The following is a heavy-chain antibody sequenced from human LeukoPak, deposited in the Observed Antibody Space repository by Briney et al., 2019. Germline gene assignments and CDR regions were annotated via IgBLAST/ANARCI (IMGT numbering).Heavy chain of an antibody. D-gene: IGHD1-14*01. Sequence: PGGSLRLSCVASGFIFSTYGLHWVRQSPARGLEWVAVIWYDGSQRYYADSVKGRFTISRDDSQNTIYLQMDSLRAEDTAVYYCATSSPRNYFDHWGQGTLVTVSS. CDR3: ATSSPRNYFDH. CDR1: GFIFSTYG. J-gene: IGHJ4*02. CDR2: IWYDGSQR. V-gene: IGHV3-33*01.